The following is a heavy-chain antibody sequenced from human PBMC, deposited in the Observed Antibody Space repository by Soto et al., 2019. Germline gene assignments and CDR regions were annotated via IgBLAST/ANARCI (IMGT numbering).Heavy chain of an antibody. CDR3: ARDKGTTCLDT. J-gene: IGHJ5*02. D-gene: IGHD1-26*01. Sequence: QAQLVDSGGGVVQPGRSLRLSCAASGLPFSASGMHWVRQAPGKGLEWVAMIWSAGSKEYYADSVKGRFTITRDNSKNMIFLQLDSLRAEDTAVYYCARDKGTTCLDTWGQGNMVTVSS. V-gene: IGHV3-33*01. CDR1: GLPFSASG. CDR2: IWSAGSKE.